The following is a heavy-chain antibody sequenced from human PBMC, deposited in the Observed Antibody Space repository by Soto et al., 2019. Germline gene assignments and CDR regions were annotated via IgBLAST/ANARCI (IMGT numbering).Heavy chain of an antibody. CDR2: IHPNDGAT. CDR3: LREGISLKHFDF. CDR1: GYTFTTYL. J-gene: IGHJ4*01. V-gene: IGHV1-2*02. Sequence: ASVKVSCKASGYTFTTYLIHWVRQAPGQELEWLGVIHPNDGATKSAQRFQGRITVTRDPSINTVFMELRGLRSDDTAIYYCLREGISLKHFDFWGQGTLVTVSS. D-gene: IGHD6-13*01.